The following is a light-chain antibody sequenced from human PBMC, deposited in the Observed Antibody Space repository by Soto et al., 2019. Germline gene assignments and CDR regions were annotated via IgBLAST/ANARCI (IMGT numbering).Light chain of an antibody. CDR2: GAS. V-gene: IGKV3-20*01. J-gene: IGKJ1*01. CDR1: QSVSRNY. CDR3: QQYGSSPTT. Sequence: EIVMTQSPATLSVSPGERATLSCRASQSVSRNYLVWYQQKPGQAPRLLIYGASGRATGTPDRFSGGGSGTDFTLTISRLEPEDFAVYYCQQYGSSPTTFGHGTKVDI.